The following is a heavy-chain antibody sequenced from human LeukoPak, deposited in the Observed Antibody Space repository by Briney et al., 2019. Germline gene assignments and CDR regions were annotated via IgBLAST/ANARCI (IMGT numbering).Heavy chain of an antibody. D-gene: IGHD5-24*01. CDR1: GGSISSGGYY. CDR3: ARGTSRWLQFFDY. J-gene: IGHJ4*02. Sequence: SETLSLTCTVSGGSISSGGYYWSWIRQHPGKGLEWIGYIYYSGSTYYNPSLKSRVTISVDTSKNQFSLKLSSVTAADTAVYYCARGTSRWLQFFDYWGQGTLVTVSS. V-gene: IGHV4-31*03. CDR2: IYYSGST.